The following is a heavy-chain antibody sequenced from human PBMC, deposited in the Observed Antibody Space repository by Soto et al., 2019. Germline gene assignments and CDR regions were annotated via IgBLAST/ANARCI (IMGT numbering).Heavy chain of an antibody. Sequence: QVQLVESGGGVVQPGRSLRLSCAASGFAFSGYGMNWVRQAPGKGLEWVAVIWNDGSNKYYADSVTGRFTISRDNSKNTMFLQMNSLRAEDTAVYYCASEEPGGYYSWGLGTLVTVSS. CDR1: GFAFSGYG. CDR2: IWNDGSNK. CDR3: ASEEPGGYYS. V-gene: IGHV3-33*01. D-gene: IGHD3-22*01. J-gene: IGHJ4*02.